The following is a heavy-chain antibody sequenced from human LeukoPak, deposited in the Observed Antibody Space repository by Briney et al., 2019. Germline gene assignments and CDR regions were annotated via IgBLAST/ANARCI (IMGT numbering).Heavy chain of an antibody. V-gene: IGHV4-30-2*01. CDR3: ARGADCSSTSCYEYFQH. D-gene: IGHD2-2*01. CDR1: GGSISSGGYS. Sequence: SETLSLTCAVSGGSISSGGYSWSWIRQPPGKGLERIGYIYHSGSTYYNPSLKSRVTISVDRFKNQFSLKLSSVTAADTAVYYCARGADCSSTSCYEYFQHWGQGTLLTVSS. J-gene: IGHJ1*01. CDR2: IYHSGST.